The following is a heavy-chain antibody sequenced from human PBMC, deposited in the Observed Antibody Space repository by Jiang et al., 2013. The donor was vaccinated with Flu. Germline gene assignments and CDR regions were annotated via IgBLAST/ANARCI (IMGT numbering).Heavy chain of an antibody. CDR2: ISSSGGTI. J-gene: IGHJ4*02. CDR3: ASGVSGYSFGSFDY. V-gene: IGHV3-11*04. Sequence: ESGGGLVQPGGSLRLSCAASGFTFSDYYMIWIRQAPGKGLEWVSYISSSGGTIYYADSVKGRFTISRDNAKNSLYLQMNSLRAEDTAVYYCASGVSGYSFGSFDYWGQGTLVTVSS. D-gene: IGHD5-18*01. CDR1: GFTFSDYY.